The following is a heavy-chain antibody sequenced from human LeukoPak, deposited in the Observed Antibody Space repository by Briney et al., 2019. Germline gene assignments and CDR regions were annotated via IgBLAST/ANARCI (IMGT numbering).Heavy chain of an antibody. Sequence: GGSLRLSCSASGFTFSSYAMHWVRQAPGKGLEYVSDISSNGGSTYYADSVKGRFTISRDNSKNTLYLQMSSVRAEDTAVYYCVKLGGYYDSSGYAYWGQGTLVTVSS. V-gene: IGHV3-64D*09. CDR3: VKLGGYYDSSGYAY. CDR1: GFTFSSYA. CDR2: ISSNGGST. D-gene: IGHD3-22*01. J-gene: IGHJ4*02.